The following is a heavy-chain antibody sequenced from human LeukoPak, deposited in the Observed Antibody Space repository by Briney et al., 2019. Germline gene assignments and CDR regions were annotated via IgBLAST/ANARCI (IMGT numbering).Heavy chain of an antibody. CDR3: ARAPSGSPAHFDY. CDR1: GGSFSGYY. Sequence: SETLSLTCAVYGGSFSGYYWSWVRQPPGKGLEWVGYIYYSGSTYYNPSLKSRVTISVDTSKNQFSLKLSSVTATDTAVYYCARAPSGSPAHFDYWGQGTLVTVSS. CDR2: IYYSGST. V-gene: IGHV4-34*09. D-gene: IGHD1-26*01. J-gene: IGHJ4*02.